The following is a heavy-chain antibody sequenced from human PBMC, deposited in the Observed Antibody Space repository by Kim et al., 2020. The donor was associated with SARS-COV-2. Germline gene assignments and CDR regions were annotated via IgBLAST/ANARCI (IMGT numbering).Heavy chain of an antibody. J-gene: IGHJ5*02. CDR2: YSGST. Sequence: YSGSTSYNPSLKSRVTISVDTAKNHFALKLSSVTAADTAVYYCARDQGTPWGQGTLVTVSS. CDR3: ARDQGTP. V-gene: IGHV4-39*06.